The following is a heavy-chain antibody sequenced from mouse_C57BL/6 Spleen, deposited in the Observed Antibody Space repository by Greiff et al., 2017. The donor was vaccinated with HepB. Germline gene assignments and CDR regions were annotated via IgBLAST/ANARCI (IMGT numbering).Heavy chain of an antibody. CDR3: ARGDSNYPYYAMDY. J-gene: IGHJ4*01. CDR2: IYPGSGST. Sequence: QVQLQQPGAELVKPGASVKMSCKASGYTFTSYWITWVKQRPGQGLEWIGDIYPGSGSTIYNEKFKSKATLTVDTSSSTAYMQLSSLTSEDSAVYYCARGDSNYPYYAMDYWGQGTSVTVSS. CDR1: GYTFTSYW. V-gene: IGHV1-55*01. D-gene: IGHD2-5*01.